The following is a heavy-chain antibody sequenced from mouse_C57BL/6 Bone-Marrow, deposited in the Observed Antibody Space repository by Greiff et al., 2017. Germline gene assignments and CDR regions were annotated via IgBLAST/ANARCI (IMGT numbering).Heavy chain of an antibody. Sequence: QVQLQQPGAELVKPGASVKMSCKASGYTFTSYWITWVKQRPGQGLEWIGDLYPGSGSTNYNEKFKSKATLTVDTSSSTAYMQLSSLTSEDSAVYYWARGEAARATLAYWGQGTLVTVSA. V-gene: IGHV1-55*01. D-gene: IGHD3-1*01. CDR3: ARGEAARATLAY. J-gene: IGHJ3*01. CDR2: LYPGSGST. CDR1: GYTFTSYW.